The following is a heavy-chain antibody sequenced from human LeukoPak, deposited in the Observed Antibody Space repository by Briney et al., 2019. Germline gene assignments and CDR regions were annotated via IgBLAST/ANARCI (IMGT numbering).Heavy chain of an antibody. D-gene: IGHD2-2*01. Sequence: GGSLRLSCAASGFTFSSYAMHWVRQAPGKGLEWVAVISYDGSNKYYADSVKGRFTISRDNSKNTLYLQMNSLRAEDTAVYYCAKWGYCSSTSCLGAFDIWGQGTMVTVSS. J-gene: IGHJ3*02. CDR1: GFTFSSYA. CDR3: AKWGYCSSTSCLGAFDI. CDR2: ISYDGSNK. V-gene: IGHV3-30-3*02.